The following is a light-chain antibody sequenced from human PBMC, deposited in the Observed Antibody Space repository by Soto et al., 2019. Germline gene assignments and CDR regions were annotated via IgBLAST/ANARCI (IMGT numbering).Light chain of an antibody. CDR1: QGINNY. CDR2: GVS. V-gene: IGKV1-27*01. CDR3: QKYDSAPWT. J-gene: IGKJ1*01. Sequence: DIQMTQSPSSLSASVGDRVTITCRASQGINNYLAWYQQKPGKVPKLLIYGVSTLQSGVPSRFSGSGSGTDFTLAISSLRPEDVATYYCQKYDSAPWTFGQGTKVEIK.